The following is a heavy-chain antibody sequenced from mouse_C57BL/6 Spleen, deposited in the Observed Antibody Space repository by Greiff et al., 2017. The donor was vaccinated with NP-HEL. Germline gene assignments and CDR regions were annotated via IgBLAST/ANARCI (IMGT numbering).Heavy chain of an antibody. D-gene: IGHD3-1*01. CDR3: ARSGGPYYLDY. CDR2: ISSGSSTI. CDR1: GFTFSDYG. J-gene: IGHJ2*01. Sequence: EVQGVESGGGLVKPGGSLKLSCAASGFTFSDYGMHWVRQAPEKGLEWVAYISSGSSTIYYADTVKGRFTISRDNAKNTLFLQMTSLRSEDTAMYYCARSGGPYYLDYWGQGTTLTVSS. V-gene: IGHV5-17*01.